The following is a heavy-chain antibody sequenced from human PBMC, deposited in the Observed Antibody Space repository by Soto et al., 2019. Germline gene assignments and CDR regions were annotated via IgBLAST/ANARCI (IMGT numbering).Heavy chain of an antibody. V-gene: IGHV1-2*04. D-gene: IGHD3-10*01. J-gene: IGHJ5*02. CDR2: INPNSGGT. CDR1: GYTFTGYY. CDR3: TIQPLGLNWFDP. Sequence: GASVKVSCKASGYTFTGYYRHWVRQAPGQGLEWMGWINPNSGGTNYAQKFQGWVTMTRDTSISTAYMELSRLRSDDTAVYYCTIQPLGLNWFDPWGQGTLVTVSS.